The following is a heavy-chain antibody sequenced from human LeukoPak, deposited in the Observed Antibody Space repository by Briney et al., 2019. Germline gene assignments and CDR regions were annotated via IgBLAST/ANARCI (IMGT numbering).Heavy chain of an antibody. Sequence: SETLSLTCTVSGGSISSSSYYWGWIRQPPGKGLEWIGSIYYSGSTYYNPSLKSRVTISVDTSKNQFSLKLSSVTAADTAVYYCARDGPGGDDYGGPFDYWGQGTLVTVSS. CDR2: IYYSGST. J-gene: IGHJ4*02. D-gene: IGHD4-23*01. CDR3: ARDGPGGDDYGGPFDY. V-gene: IGHV4-39*07. CDR1: GGSISSSSYY.